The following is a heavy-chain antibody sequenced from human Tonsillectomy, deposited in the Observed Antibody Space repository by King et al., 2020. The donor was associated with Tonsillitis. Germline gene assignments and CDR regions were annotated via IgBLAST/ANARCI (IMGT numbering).Heavy chain of an antibody. V-gene: IGHV4-34*01. CDR1: GESFSGYY. Sequence: VQLQQWGAGLLKPSETLSLTCGVSGESFSGYYWSWIRQPPGKGLEWIGEINHSGSTNYNPSLKSRVTVSVDTSKNQFSLKLRSLTAADTAVYYCAGGSILVIPVMNAFDIWGQGTMVTVSS. CDR3: AGGSILVIPVMNAFDI. CDR2: INHSGST. J-gene: IGHJ3*02. D-gene: IGHD2-2*01.